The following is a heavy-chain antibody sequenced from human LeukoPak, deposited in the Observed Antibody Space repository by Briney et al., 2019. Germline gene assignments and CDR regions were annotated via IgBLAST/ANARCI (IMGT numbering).Heavy chain of an antibody. Sequence: GGSLRLSCAASGFTFSSYGMRWVRQAPGKGLEWVAAISYDGRNQYYADSVKGRFTISRDSSKDTVYLQMSSLRAEDTAVYYCARDDRGWFGERVNYFDYWGQGTLVTVSS. CDR3: ARDDRGWFGERVNYFDY. CDR1: GFTFSSYG. V-gene: IGHV3-30*03. J-gene: IGHJ4*02. D-gene: IGHD3-10*01. CDR2: ISYDGRNQ.